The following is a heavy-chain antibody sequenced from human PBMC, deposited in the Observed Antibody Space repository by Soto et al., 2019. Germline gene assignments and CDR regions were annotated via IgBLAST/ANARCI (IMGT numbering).Heavy chain of an antibody. J-gene: IGHJ4*02. Sequence: QVQLQQWGAGLLKPSETLSLTCAVYGGSFSGYYWTWIRQPPGTGLEWIGEINHSGSTNYNPSLNSRVPISVDTSLNQFSRKLTSVTAADPAVYYCARDKITGRVAYWGQGPLVTVSS. CDR2: INHSGST. CDR3: ARDKITGRVAY. D-gene: IGHD2-8*02. CDR1: GGSFSGYY. V-gene: IGHV4-34*01.